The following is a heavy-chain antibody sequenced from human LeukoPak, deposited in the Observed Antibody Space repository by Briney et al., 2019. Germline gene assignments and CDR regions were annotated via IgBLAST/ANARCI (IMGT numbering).Heavy chain of an antibody. CDR1: GYTFTGYY. CDR2: INPNINGT. CDR3: ARGGSSGWRTPNDDY. V-gene: IGHV1-2*02. D-gene: IGHD6-19*01. Sequence: ASVKVSCKASGYTFTGYYIHWVRQAPGQGLEWMGWINPNINGTNYAQKFQGRVTMTGDRSISTAYMELSRLRSDDTAVYYCARGGSSGWRTPNDDYWGQGTLVTVSS. J-gene: IGHJ4*02.